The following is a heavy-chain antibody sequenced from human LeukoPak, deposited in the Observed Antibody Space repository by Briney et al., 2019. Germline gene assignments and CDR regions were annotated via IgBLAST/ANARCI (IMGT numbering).Heavy chain of an antibody. V-gene: IGHV3-23*01. CDR1: GFSFSTYA. D-gene: IGHD3-22*01. J-gene: IGHJ4*02. Sequence: GGSLRLSCAASGFSFSTYAMTWVRQAPGKGLEWVSVISGSGGSTSYADSVKGRFTISGDNSKNTLYLQMNSLRAEDTAVYYCAEYYYYDSSGYQQYYFDYWGQGTLVTVSS. CDR3: AEYYYYDSSGYQQYYFDY. CDR2: ISGSGGST.